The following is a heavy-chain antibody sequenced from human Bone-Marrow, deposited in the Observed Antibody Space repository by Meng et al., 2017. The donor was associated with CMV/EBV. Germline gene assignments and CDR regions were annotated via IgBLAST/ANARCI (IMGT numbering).Heavy chain of an antibody. CDR2: IYYSGST. Sequence: SETLSLTCTVSGGSISGSSYYWGWIRQPPGKGLEWIGSIYYSGSTYYNPSLKSRVTISVDTSKNQFSLKLSSVTAADTAVYYCARQVRIKAAAFDIWGQGTMVTVSS. CDR1: GGSISGSSYY. J-gene: IGHJ3*02. V-gene: IGHV4-39*01. D-gene: IGHD2-15*01. CDR3: ARQVRIKAAAFDI.